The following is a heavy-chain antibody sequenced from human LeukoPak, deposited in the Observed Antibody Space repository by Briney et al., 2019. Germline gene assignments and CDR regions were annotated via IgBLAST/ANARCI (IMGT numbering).Heavy chain of an antibody. V-gene: IGHV3-43D*03. CDR2: ISWDGGST. J-gene: IGHJ5*02. CDR3: ARGLNWKYGWFDP. Sequence: PGGSLRLSCAASGFTFDDYAMHWVRQAPGKGLEWVSLISWDGGSTYYADSVKGRFTISRDNAKNSLYLQMNSLRAEDTAVYYCARGLNWKYGWFDPWGQGTLVTVSS. CDR1: GFTFDDYA. D-gene: IGHD1-7*01.